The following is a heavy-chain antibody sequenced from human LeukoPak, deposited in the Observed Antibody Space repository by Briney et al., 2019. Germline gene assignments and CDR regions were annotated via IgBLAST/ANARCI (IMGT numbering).Heavy chain of an antibody. CDR2: ISSSGSML. D-gene: IGHD6-13*01. V-gene: IGHV3-11*04. J-gene: IGHJ4*02. CDR3: TRRPYSSSWYYFDY. Sequence: GGSLRLSCTVSGFTFSDYYMSWVRQAPGKGLEWVSYISSSGSMLHYADSVEGRFTTSRDNGKSSLYLQMSSLRVEDTAVYYCTRRPYSSSWYYFDYWGQGTLVTVSS. CDR1: GFTFSDYY.